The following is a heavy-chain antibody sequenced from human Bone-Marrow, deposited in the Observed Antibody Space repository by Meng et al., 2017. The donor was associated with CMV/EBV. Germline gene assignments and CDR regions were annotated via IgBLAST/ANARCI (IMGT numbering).Heavy chain of an antibody. D-gene: IGHD5-18*01. V-gene: IGHV1-2*02. CDR3: ARGTAMAYGMDV. Sequence: ASVKVSCKASGYTFTGYYMHWVRQAPGEGLEWMGWINPNSGGTNYAQKFQGRVTMTRDTSISTAYMELSRLSSDDTAGYYCARGTAMAYGMDVWGQGTTVTVSS. CDR2: INPNSGGT. CDR1: GYTFTGYY. J-gene: IGHJ6*02.